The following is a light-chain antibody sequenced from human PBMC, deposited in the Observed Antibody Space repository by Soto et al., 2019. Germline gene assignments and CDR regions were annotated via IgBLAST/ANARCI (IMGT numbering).Light chain of an antibody. CDR2: DVS. Sequence: QSVLTQPASVSGSPGQSITIPCTGTSSDVGGYNSVSWYQQHPGKAPKLMIYDVSNRPSGVSYRFSGSKSGNTASLTISGLQAEDEADYYCSSYTSSSTPYVFGTGTKVTVL. J-gene: IGLJ1*01. CDR1: SSDVGGYNS. V-gene: IGLV2-14*01. CDR3: SSYTSSSTPYV.